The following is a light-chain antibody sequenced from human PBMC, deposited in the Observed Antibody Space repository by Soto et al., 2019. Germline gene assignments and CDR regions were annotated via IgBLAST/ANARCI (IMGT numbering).Light chain of an antibody. V-gene: IGKV3-20*01. CDR2: RAS. CDR1: QSVSSY. J-gene: IGKJ5*01. CDR3: QQYGTFPT. Sequence: EIVLTPSPATLSLSPGERATLSCRASQSVSSYLAWYQQIPGRAPRLLIYRASSGATGIPDRFSGSGSGTDFTLTISGLEPEDFAVYYCQQYGTFPTFGQGTRLEI.